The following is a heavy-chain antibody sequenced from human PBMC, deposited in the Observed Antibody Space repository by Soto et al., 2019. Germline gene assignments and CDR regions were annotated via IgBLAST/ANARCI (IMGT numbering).Heavy chain of an antibody. CDR2: IYDSGNT. D-gene: IGHD7-27*01. Sequence: SETLSLTCGVSGDSITTYKWWTWVRQTPGKGLELIGEIYDSGNTRYNPSLKSRVTISKDTSKNELSLKLNSVTVADTAVYYCATCQLGEYYYAMDIWGRGTTVTVSS. CDR3: ATCQLGEYYYAMDI. CDR1: GDSITTYKW. J-gene: IGHJ6*02. V-gene: IGHV4-4*02.